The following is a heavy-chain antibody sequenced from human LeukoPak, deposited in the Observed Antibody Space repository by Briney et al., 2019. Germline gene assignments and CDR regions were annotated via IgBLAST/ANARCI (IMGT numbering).Heavy chain of an antibody. Sequence: GGSLRLSCAASGFTFGSYGMHWVRQAPGKGLEWVSFIRYGGSNKYYADSAKGRFTISRDNSKNTLYLQMNSLRAEDTAVYYCAKGGQYYYDGSGYFDYWGQGTLVTVSS. D-gene: IGHD3-22*01. CDR2: IRYGGSNK. CDR1: GFTFGSYG. V-gene: IGHV3-30*02. J-gene: IGHJ4*02. CDR3: AKGGQYYYDGSGYFDY.